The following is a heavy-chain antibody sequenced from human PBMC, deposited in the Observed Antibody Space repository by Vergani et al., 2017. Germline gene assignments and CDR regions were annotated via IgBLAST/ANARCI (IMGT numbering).Heavy chain of an antibody. CDR2: IYYSGST. CDR1: GGSISSGDYY. CDR3: ARGQLDYYGSGSTNFAY. J-gene: IGHJ4*02. D-gene: IGHD3-10*01. V-gene: IGHV4-30-4*01. Sequence: QVQLQESGPGLVKPSQTLSLTCTVSGGSISSGDYYWSWIRQPPGKGLEWIGYIYYSGSTYYNPSLKSRVTISVDTSKNQFSLKLSSVTAADTAVYYCARGQLDYYGSGSTNFAYWGQGTLVTVSS.